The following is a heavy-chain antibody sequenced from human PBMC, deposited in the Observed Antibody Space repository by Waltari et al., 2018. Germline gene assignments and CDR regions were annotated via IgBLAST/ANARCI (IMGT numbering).Heavy chain of an antibody. D-gene: IGHD3-22*01. Sequence: QVQMQESGPGLVKPSETLSLTCTVSGGSISDSRFYWGWLRQPPGKGLEWIGSIHYSGSTYYTPSLRSRVTITVDTSKHQFSLRLTSVTAADTAVYYCARFSGGNYYDPPYYYYYYMDFWGKGTTVTISS. CDR1: GGSISDSRFY. V-gene: IGHV4-39*07. CDR3: ARFSGGNYYDPPYYYYYYMDF. CDR2: IHYSGST. J-gene: IGHJ6*03.